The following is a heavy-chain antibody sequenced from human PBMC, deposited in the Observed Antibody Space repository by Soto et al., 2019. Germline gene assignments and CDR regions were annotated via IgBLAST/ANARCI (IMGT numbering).Heavy chain of an antibody. CDR2: MNPNSGNT. J-gene: IGHJ4*02. Sequence: ASVKVSCKASGYTFTSYDINWVRQAAGQGLEWMGWMNPNSGNTDYAQKIQGRVSMTRDTSIDTAYMEVSSLRSEDTAMYYCARGRTPPHTSSGYDVDFWGQGTLVTVSS. CDR1: GYTFTSYD. CDR3: ARGRTPPHTSSGYDVDF. V-gene: IGHV1-8*01. D-gene: IGHD6-19*01.